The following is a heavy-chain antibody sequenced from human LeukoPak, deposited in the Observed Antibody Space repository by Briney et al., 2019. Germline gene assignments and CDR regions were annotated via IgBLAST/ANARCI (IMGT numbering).Heavy chain of an antibody. CDR1: GGSISSGGYY. CDR3: ARGGCSGGSCYYRGGFDP. D-gene: IGHD2-15*01. Sequence: SETLSLTCTVSGGSISSGGYYWSWIRQHPGKGLEWIGYIYYSGSTYYNPSLKSRVTISVDTSKNQFSLKLSSVTAADTVVYYCARGGCSGGSCYYRGGFDPWGQGTLVTVSS. CDR2: IYYSGST. J-gene: IGHJ5*02. V-gene: IGHV4-31*03.